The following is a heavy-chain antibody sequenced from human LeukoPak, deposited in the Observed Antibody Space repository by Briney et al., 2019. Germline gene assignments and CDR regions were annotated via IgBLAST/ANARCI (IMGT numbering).Heavy chain of an antibody. J-gene: IGHJ5*01. Sequence: SETLSLTCAVYGGSFSGYYWNWIRQPPGKGLEWIGEINQSGSTKYNPSFESRVTISVDPSKNQLSLKLGSVTAADTAVYYCARGPGSGSYFAWFDSWGQGALVTVSS. CDR3: ARGPGSGSYFAWFDS. V-gene: IGHV4-34*01. CDR2: INQSGST. D-gene: IGHD3-10*01. CDR1: GGSFSGYY.